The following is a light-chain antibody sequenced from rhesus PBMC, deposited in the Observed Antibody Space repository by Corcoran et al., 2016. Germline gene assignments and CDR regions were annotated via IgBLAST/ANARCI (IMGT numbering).Light chain of an antibody. CDR1: QSLLYSSNTKNY. Sequence: DIVMTQSPDSLAVSLGERVTINCKSSQSLLYSSNTKNYLAWYQQKPGQAPKLLIYLASTRESGVPNRFSGSGSGTDFTLTISGLQAEDVAVYYCQQYYSSPFTFGPGTKLDIK. CDR3: QQYYSSPFT. V-gene: IGKV4-1*01. J-gene: IGKJ3*01. CDR2: LAS.